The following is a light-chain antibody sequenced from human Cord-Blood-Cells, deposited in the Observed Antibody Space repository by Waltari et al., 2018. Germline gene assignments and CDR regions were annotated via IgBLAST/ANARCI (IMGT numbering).Light chain of an antibody. Sequence: IVMTQSPDSLASSPGETATTNRTPTQSVLYSSNNKNYLSWYQQKPGQPPKLLIYWASTRESGVPERFSGSGSGTDFTLTISSLQAEDVAVYYCQQYYSTPWTFGQGTKVEIK. CDR2: WAS. CDR3: QQYYSTPWT. J-gene: IGKJ1*01. V-gene: IGKV4-1*01. CDR1: QSVLYSSNNKNY.